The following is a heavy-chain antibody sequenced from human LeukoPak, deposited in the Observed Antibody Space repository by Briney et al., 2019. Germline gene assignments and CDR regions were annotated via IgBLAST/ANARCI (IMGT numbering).Heavy chain of an antibody. D-gene: IGHD5-18*01. CDR2: ISSSSSYI. CDR1: GFTFSSYS. J-gene: IGHJ5*02. Sequence: GGSLRLSCAASGFTFSSYSMNWVRQAPGKGLEWVSSISSSSSYIYYADSVKGRFTISRDNVKNSLYLQMNSLRAEDTAVYYCARDQGTAMVPNWFDPWGQGTLVTVSS. CDR3: ARDQGTAMVPNWFDP. V-gene: IGHV3-21*01.